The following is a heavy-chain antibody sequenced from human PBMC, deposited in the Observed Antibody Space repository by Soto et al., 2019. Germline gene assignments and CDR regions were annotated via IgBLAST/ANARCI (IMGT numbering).Heavy chain of an antibody. CDR2: ISGYNGDT. Sequence: QVQLVQSGAEVKKAGASVKVSCKASGYTFASYGISWVRQAPGQGLEWMGWISGYNGDTNYAQKLQDRVPMTTDTSTSTVNMELRSLRSDDTAVYYCARGGRGVTLYFDYWGQGTLVTASS. D-gene: IGHD3-10*01. V-gene: IGHV1-18*01. J-gene: IGHJ4*02. CDR1: GYTFASYG. CDR3: ARGGRGVTLYFDY.